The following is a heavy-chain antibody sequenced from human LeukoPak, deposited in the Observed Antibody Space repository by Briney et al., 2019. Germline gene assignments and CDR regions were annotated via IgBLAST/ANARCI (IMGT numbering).Heavy chain of an antibody. V-gene: IGHV4-34*01. CDR3: ASRTLLTLYYFDY. CDR2: INHSGST. J-gene: IGHJ4*02. CDR1: GGSFSGYY. Sequence: PSETLSLTCAVYGGSFSGYYWSWIRQPPGKGLEWIGEINHSGSTNYNPSLKSRVTISVDTFKYQFSLKLSSVTAADTAVYYCASRTLLTLYYFDYWGQGTLVTVSS. D-gene: IGHD1-1*01.